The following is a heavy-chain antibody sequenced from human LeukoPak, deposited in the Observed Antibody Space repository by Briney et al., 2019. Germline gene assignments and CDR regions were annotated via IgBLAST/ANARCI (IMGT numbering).Heavy chain of an antibody. CDR1: GGTLSSYA. CDR2: IIPIFGTA. CDR3: AKMKGHPLPKYYMDV. J-gene: IGHJ6*01. V-gene: IGHV1-69*05. D-gene: IGHD1-26*01. Sequence: ASVTVSCKASGGTLSSYAISWVRQAPGQGLEWMGGIIPIFGTANYAQKFQGRVTNTTDESTSTAYMELSSLRSEDTAIYYCAKMKGHPLPKYYMDVWGQGTTVTVSS.